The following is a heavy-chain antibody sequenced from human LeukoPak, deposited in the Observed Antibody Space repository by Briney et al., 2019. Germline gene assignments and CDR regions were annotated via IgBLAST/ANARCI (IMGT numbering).Heavy chain of an antibody. Sequence: ASVKVSCKASGYIFTGYYMHWVRQAPGQGLEWMGWINPNSGDTNYAQKFQGRVTMTRDTSISTAYMELSRLRSDDTAVYYCARGFRAAMVSDWFDPWGQGTLVTVSS. CDR3: ARGFRAAMVSDWFDP. V-gene: IGHV1-2*02. CDR2: INPNSGDT. D-gene: IGHD5-18*01. CDR1: GYIFTGYY. J-gene: IGHJ5*02.